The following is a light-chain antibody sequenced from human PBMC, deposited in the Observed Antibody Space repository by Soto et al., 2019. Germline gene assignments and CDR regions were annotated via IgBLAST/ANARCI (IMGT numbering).Light chain of an antibody. J-gene: IGKJ4*01. CDR1: QSVSSY. Sequence: EIVLTQSPATLSLSPGERATLSCRASQSVSSYLAWYQQKPGQAPRLLIYDASNRATGIPDRFIGSGSGTDFTLTISRLEPDDFAVYYCQQYGDSSPFGGGTRVEI. V-gene: IGKV3-11*01. CDR3: QQYGDSSP. CDR2: DAS.